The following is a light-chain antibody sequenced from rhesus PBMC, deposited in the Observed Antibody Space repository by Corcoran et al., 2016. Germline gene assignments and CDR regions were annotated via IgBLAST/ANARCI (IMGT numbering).Light chain of an antibody. J-gene: IGKJ3*01. V-gene: IGKV3-24*04. Sequence: EIVLTQSPATLALSPGERATLSCRASQSVGSYLAWYQQKPGQAPRLLLYAASSRATGIPERLSGRGSGTDVTLTISSLEPEDVGVYYCQQESNWKFTFGPGTKLDIK. CDR1: QSVGSY. CDR2: AAS. CDR3: QQESNWKFT.